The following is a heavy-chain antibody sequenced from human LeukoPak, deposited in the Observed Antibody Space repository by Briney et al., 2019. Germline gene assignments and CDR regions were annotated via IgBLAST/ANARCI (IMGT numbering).Heavy chain of an antibody. CDR3: ARDRDRDGYNYDY. J-gene: IGHJ4*02. D-gene: IGHD5-24*01. CDR2: IIPMFGTA. V-gene: IGHV1-69*13. Sequence: ASVKVSCKASGGTFSSYAISWVRQAPGQGLEWMGGIIPMFGTANYAQKFQGRVTITADESTSTAYMELSSLRSEDTAVYYCARDRDRDGYNYDYWGQGTLVTVSS. CDR1: GGTFSSYA.